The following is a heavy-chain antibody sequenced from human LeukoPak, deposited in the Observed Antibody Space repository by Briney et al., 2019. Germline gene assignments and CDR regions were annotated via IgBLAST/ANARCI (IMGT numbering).Heavy chain of an antibody. J-gene: IGHJ3*02. CDR1: GGSISSGDYY. Sequence: NASETLSLTCTVSGGSISSGDYYWSWIRQPPGKGLEWIGYIYYSGSTYYNPSLKSRVTLSVDTSKNQFSLKLSSVTAADTAVYYCARADGGAFDIWGQGTMVTVSS. D-gene: IGHD3-3*01. CDR3: ARADGGAFDI. CDR2: IYYSGST. V-gene: IGHV4-30-4*01.